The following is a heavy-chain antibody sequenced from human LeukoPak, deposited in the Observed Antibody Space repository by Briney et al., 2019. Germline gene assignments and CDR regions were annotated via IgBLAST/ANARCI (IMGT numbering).Heavy chain of an antibody. CDR1: GFTFSSYA. V-gene: IGHV3-23*01. D-gene: IGHD6-19*01. Sequence: GGSLRLSCAASGFTFSSYAMSWVRQAPGKGLEWVSAISGSGGSTYYADSVKGRFTIFRDNSKNTLYLQMNSLRAEDTAVYYCAKDSRQWLVQGIDYWGQGTLVTVSS. J-gene: IGHJ4*02. CDR2: ISGSGGST. CDR3: AKDSRQWLVQGIDY.